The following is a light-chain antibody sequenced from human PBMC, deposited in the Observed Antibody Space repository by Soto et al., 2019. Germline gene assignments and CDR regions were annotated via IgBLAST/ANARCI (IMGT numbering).Light chain of an antibody. CDR3: QHYASFSGT. Sequence: DIQMTQSPSTLSASVGDRVTITCRASQSISNWVAWYQLKSGKAPNLLIYKASTLETGVPSRFSGSGSGTEFTLTISTLHPDDFATYYCQHYASFSGTFGQGTKVDIK. J-gene: IGKJ1*01. CDR1: QSISNW. V-gene: IGKV1-5*03. CDR2: KAS.